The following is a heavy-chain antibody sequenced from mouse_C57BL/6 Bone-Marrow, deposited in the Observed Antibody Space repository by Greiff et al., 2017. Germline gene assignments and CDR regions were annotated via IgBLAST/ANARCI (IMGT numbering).Heavy chain of an antibody. Sequence: QVQLQQPGTELVKPGASVKLSCKASGYTFTSYWMHWVKQRPGKGLEWIGNINPSNGGTNYNEKFKRKATLTVDKSSSTAYMQLSRLTSEDSAVYYCASASNYCYYCAMDYWGQGTSVTVSS. CDR1: GYTFTSYW. J-gene: IGHJ4*01. D-gene: IGHD2-5*01. CDR2: INPSNGGT. V-gene: IGHV1-53*01. CDR3: ASASNYCYYCAMDY.